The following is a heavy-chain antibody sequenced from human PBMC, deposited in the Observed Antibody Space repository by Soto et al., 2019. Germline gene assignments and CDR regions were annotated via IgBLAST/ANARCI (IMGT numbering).Heavy chain of an antibody. CDR1: GYTFTSYA. J-gene: IGHJ4*02. CDR3: ARDKYSGGWSLNDFDY. D-gene: IGHD6-19*01. V-gene: IGHV1-3*01. Sequence: GASVKVSCKASGYTFTSYAMHWVRQAPGQRLEWMGWINAGNGNTKYSQKFQGRFTISRDNAKNSLYLQMNNLRAEDTAVYYCARDKYSGGWSLNDFDYWGQGALVTVSS. CDR2: INAGNGNT.